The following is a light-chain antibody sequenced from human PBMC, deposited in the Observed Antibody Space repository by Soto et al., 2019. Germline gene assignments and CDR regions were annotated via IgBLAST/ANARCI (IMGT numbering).Light chain of an antibody. Sequence: EIVFTHSPFTLSLSPVERATLSFMASQIVSSSNLAWYQQKPGQAPRLLIYDASSRATGIPDRFSGSGSGTDSSLTISRLEPEDFAVYYCQHYGSSPRINFGQGTRLEIK. V-gene: IGKV3-20*01. J-gene: IGKJ5*01. CDR2: DAS. CDR1: QIVSSSN. CDR3: QHYGSSPRIN.